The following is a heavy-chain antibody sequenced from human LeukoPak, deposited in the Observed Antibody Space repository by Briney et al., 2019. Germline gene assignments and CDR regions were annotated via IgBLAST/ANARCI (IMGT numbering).Heavy chain of an antibody. CDR1: GDSVSTNSAA. CDR2: TYYRSKWYN. V-gene: IGHV6-1*01. D-gene: IGHD6-6*01. Sequence: SQTLSLTCAISGDSVSTNSAAWNWIRQSPSRGLEWLGRTYYRSKWYNDYAVSVQSRITINPDTSKNQFSLQLNSVTPEDTAVYYCVREKETSSSLDYWGQGTLVTVSS. J-gene: IGHJ4*02. CDR3: VREKETSSSLDY.